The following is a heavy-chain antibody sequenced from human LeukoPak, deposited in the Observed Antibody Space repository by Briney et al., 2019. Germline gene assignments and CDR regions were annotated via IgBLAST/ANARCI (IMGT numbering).Heavy chain of an antibody. CDR1: GFTFTTYW. V-gene: IGHV3-74*01. Sequence: GGSLRLSCVPSGFTFTTYWMHWVRQAPGKGLVWVSRINGDGSNSNYADSVKGRFTISRDNARNTLYLQMNGLRAEDTALYYCARTSPTSHFGFWGQGTLVTVSS. J-gene: IGHJ4*02. CDR2: INGDGSNS. CDR3: ARTSPTSHFGF. D-gene: IGHD3-16*01.